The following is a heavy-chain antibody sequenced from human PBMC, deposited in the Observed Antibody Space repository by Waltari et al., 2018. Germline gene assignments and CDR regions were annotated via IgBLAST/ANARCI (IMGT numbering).Heavy chain of an antibody. J-gene: IGHJ4*02. CDR3: AHRPSHYDIFSGYYNYFDY. CDR2: VYWDDNK. Sequence: QITLKESGPTLVKPTQTLTLTCAFSGFSFRTSGVGVGWIRQPPGKALEWLAFVYWDDNKRYSPSLKGRLTITKDTSEDQVVLTMTNMDPVDTATYFCAHRPSHYDIFSGYYNYFDYWGQGILVTVSS. D-gene: IGHD3-9*01. V-gene: IGHV2-5*02. CDR1: GFSFRTSGVG.